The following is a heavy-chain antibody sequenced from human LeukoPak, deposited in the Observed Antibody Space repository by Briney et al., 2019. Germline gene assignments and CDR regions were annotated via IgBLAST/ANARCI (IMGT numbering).Heavy chain of an antibody. CDR2: ISSSGSTI. Sequence: PGGSLRLSCAASGFTFSDYYMSWIRQAPGKGLEWVSYISSSGSTIYYADSVKGRFTISRDNAKNSLYLQMNSLRAEDTAVYYCARDSGQYDFWSGYPYYFDYWGQGTLVTVSS. D-gene: IGHD3-3*01. V-gene: IGHV3-11*04. J-gene: IGHJ4*02. CDR1: GFTFSDYY. CDR3: ARDSGQYDFWSGYPYYFDY.